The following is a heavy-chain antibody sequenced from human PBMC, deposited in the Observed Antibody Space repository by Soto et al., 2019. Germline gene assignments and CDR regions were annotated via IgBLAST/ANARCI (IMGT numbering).Heavy chain of an antibody. V-gene: IGHV4-59*01. D-gene: IGHD6-13*01. CDR3: AAGEASSRNLAPYYLDF. CDR1: GGSMRNYS. J-gene: IGHJ4*02. Sequence: SETLSLTCTVSGGSMRNYSWTWIRQPPGKGLEWIGYIHYSGTTSFFPSYNPSLRSRVTISEDTSKNQFSLKLLSVTTADTAVYFCAAGEASSRNLAPYYLDFWGQGTLVTVSS. CDR2: IHYSGTT.